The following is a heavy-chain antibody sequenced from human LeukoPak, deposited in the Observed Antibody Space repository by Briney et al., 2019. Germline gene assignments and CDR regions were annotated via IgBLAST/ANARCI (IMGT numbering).Heavy chain of an antibody. J-gene: IGHJ5*02. V-gene: IGHV1-46*01. D-gene: IGHD2-8*01. CDR2: INPSGGST. CDR3: ARDRGPYCTNGVCYPPNNWFDP. CDR1: GYTFTSYY. Sequence: RASVKVSCKASGYTFTSYYMHWVRQAPGQGLEWMGIINPSGGSTSYAQKFQGRVTMTRDTSTSTVYMELSSLRSEDTAVYYCARDRGPYCTNGVCYPPNNWFDPWGQGTLVTVSS.